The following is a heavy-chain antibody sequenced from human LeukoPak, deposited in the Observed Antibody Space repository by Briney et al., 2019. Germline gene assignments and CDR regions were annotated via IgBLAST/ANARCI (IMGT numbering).Heavy chain of an antibody. CDR1: GFTFSSYS. CDR2: ISSSSSYI. J-gene: IGHJ4*02. D-gene: IGHD3-3*01. CDR3: AKDIEVFGVVIAPDY. Sequence: PGGSLRLSCAASGFTFSSYSMNWVRQAPGKGLEWVSSISSSSSYIYYADSVKGRFTISRDNAKNSLYLQMNSLRAEDTAVYYCAKDIEVFGVVIAPDYWGQGTLVTVSS. V-gene: IGHV3-21*01.